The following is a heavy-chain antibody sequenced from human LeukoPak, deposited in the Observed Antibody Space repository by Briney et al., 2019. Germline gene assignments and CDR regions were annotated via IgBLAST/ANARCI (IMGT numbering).Heavy chain of an antibody. J-gene: IGHJ4*02. CDR1: GGSISSYY. D-gene: IGHD3-22*01. CDR2: IYYSGST. Sequence: SETLSLICTVCGGSISSYYWSWIRQPPGKGLEWIGYIYYSGSTNYNPSLKSRVTISVDTSNNQFSLKLSSVTAADTAVYYCARGLGYFDYWGQGTLVTVSS. CDR3: ARGLGYFDY. V-gene: IGHV4-59*01.